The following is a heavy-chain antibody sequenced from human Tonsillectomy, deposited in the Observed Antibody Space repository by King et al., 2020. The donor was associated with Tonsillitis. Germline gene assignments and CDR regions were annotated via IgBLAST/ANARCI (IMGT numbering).Heavy chain of an antibody. J-gene: IGHJ4*02. Sequence: QLVQSGAEVKKPGASVKVSCKASGDTFTGYYMHWVRQAPGQGLEWMGWINPNSGGTNYAQKFQGRVTMTRDTSISTAYMELSRLRSDDTAVYYCARGNYDYVWWNYEVDYWGQGTLVTVSS. V-gene: IGHV1-2*02. CDR2: INPNSGGT. CDR1: GDTFTGYY. D-gene: IGHD3-16*01. CDR3: ARGNYDYVWWNYEVDY.